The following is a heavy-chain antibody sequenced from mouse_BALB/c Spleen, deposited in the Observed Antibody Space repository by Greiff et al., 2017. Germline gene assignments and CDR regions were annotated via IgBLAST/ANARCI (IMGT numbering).Heavy chain of an antibody. CDR3: ARARNFYFDY. V-gene: IGHV5-4*02. J-gene: IGHJ2*01. D-gene: IGHD2-1*01. CDR2: ISDGGSYT. Sequence: EVHLVESGGGLVKPGGSLKLSCAASGFTFSDYYMYWVRQTPEKRLEWVATISDGGSYTYYPDSVKGRFTISRDNAKNNLYLQMSSLKSEDTAMYYCARARNFYFDYWGQGTTLTVSS. CDR1: GFTFSDYY.